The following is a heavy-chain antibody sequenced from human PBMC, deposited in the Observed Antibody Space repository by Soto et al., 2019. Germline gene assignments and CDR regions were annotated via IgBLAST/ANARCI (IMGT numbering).Heavy chain of an antibody. J-gene: IGHJ5*02. CDR1: GGSISGGGVY. CDR3: ARSLVP. V-gene: IGHV4-31*02. Sequence: SVTLRLPWTVSGGSISGGGVYWSWLRKHPGKGLEWIGYIYYSWSTYYNTALMSRVTISVDTSKNLFSLKLTSVTAAEKAVYYGARSLVPWGQGTLVTVSS. CDR2: IYYSWST.